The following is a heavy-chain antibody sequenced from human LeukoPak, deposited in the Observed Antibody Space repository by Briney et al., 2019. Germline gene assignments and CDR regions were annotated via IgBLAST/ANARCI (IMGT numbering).Heavy chain of an antibody. V-gene: IGHV3-23*01. Sequence: GGSLRLSCAASGFTFSSYAMSWVRQAPGKGLEWVSAISGSGGSTYYVDSVKGRFTISRDNSKNTLYLQMNSLRAEDTAVYYCAKVPGYSSGRYPGYWGQGTLVTVSS. D-gene: IGHD6-19*01. CDR3: AKVPGYSSGRYPGY. J-gene: IGHJ4*02. CDR1: GFTFSSYA. CDR2: ISGSGGST.